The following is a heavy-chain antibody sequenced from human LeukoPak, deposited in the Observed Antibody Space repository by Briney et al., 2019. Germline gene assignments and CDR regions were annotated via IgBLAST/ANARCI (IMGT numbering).Heavy chain of an antibody. CDR2: TYYRSKWYN. D-gene: IGHD6-19*01. CDR3: ARGSGYSSGWLYWYFDL. J-gene: IGHJ2*01. V-gene: IGHV6-1*01. CDR1: GDSVSSNSAA. Sequence: SQTLSLTCAISGDSVSSNSAAWNWIRQSPSRGLEWLGRTYYRSKWYNDYAVSVKSRITINPDTSKNQFSLRLNSVTPEDTAVYYCARGSGYSSGWLYWYFDLWGRGTLVTVSS.